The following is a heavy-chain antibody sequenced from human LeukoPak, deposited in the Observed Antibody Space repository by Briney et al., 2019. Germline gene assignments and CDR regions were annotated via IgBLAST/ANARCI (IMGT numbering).Heavy chain of an antibody. D-gene: IGHD1-26*01. CDR1: GFTFSSYA. CDR2: ISGSGGST. V-gene: IGHV3-23*01. J-gene: IGHJ4*02. Sequence: GGSLRLSCAASGFTFSSYAMSWVRQAPGKGLEWVSAISGSGGSTYYADSVKGRFTISRDNAKNSLYLQMNGLRDEDTAVYYCATTRSGSYLLDYWGQGTLVTVSS. CDR3: ATTRSGSYLLDY.